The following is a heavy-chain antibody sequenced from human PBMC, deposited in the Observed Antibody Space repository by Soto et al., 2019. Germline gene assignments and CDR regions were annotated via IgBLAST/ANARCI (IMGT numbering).Heavy chain of an antibody. J-gene: IGHJ4*02. CDR2: ISGGDGST. D-gene: IGHD6-13*01. V-gene: IGHV3-23*01. CDR1: GFSFSSYA. Sequence: PGGSLRLSSVASGFSFSSYAMRCVRKAPGKGLEWVSVISGGDGSTYYADSVKGRFTISRDNSKNTLYLQMNSLRAEDTAVYYCARDRERDAWYEDYWGQGT. CDR3: ARDRERDAWYEDY.